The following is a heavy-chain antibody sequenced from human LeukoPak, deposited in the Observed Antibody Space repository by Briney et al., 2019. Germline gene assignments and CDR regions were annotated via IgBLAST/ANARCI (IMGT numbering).Heavy chain of an antibody. D-gene: IGHD3-22*01. CDR1: GYTFTGYY. CDR2: INPNSGGT. Sequence: ASVQVSCKASGYTFTGYYMHWVRQAPGQGLEWMGWINPNSGGTNYAQKFQGRVTMTRDTSISTAYMELSRLRSDDTAVYYCARVSTPEYYYDSSGYSHFDYWGQGTLVTVSS. CDR3: ARVSTPEYYYDSSGYSHFDY. J-gene: IGHJ4*02. V-gene: IGHV1-2*02.